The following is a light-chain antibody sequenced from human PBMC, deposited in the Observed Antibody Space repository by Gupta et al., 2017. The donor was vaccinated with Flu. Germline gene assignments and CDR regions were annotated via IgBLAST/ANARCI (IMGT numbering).Light chain of an antibody. V-gene: IGLV1-51*02. CDR2: ETS. CDR3: GTWDERLNAYV. CDR1: RSNIGDYY. Sequence: SRSNIGDYYVCWYQQLPGTAPRLLIYETSERPSGIPERFSGSKSGTSATLGITGLQTGDEGDYYCGTWDERLNAYVFGPGTRVTVL. J-gene: IGLJ1*01.